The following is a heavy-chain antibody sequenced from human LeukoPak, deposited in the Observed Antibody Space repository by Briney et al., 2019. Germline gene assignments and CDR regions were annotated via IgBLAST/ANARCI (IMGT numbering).Heavy chain of an antibody. Sequence: GGSLRLSCGASGFTFSSYSMNWVRQAPGKGLEGVSSISSSSSYIYYADSVKGRFTISRDNAKTSLYLQMNSLRAEDTAVYYCARDVYYYDSSGLNWFDPWGQGTLVTVSS. CDR3: ARDVYYYDSSGLNWFDP. CDR2: ISSSSSYI. D-gene: IGHD3-22*01. CDR1: GFTFSSYS. V-gene: IGHV3-21*01. J-gene: IGHJ5*02.